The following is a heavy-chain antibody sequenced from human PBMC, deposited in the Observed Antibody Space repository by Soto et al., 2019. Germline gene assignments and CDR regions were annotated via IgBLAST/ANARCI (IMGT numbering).Heavy chain of an antibody. CDR3: AKRDGSYLDF. V-gene: IGHV3-23*01. CDR2: ISLNGDAS. D-gene: IGHD3-10*01. CDR1: AFNIRNFA. Sequence: PVGFQRLSSVASAFNIRNFAMSCVRQAPGKGLEWVSAISLNGDASYYADSVKGRFTISRDNSKNTLYLQMSSLRVEDTAVYYCAKRDGSYLDFWGPGTLVTGSS. J-gene: IGHJ4*02.